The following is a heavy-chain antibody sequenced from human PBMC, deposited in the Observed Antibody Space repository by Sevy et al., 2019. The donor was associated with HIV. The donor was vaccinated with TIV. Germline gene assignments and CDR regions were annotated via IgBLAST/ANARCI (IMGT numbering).Heavy chain of an antibody. D-gene: IGHD5-12*01. Sequence: SETQSLTCTVSGGSVSSGSYYWSWIRQPPGKGLEWIGYIYYSGSTNYNPSLKSRVTISVDTSKNQFSLKLSSVTAADTAVYYCARVYGPRSGYDYAGVDYWGQGTLVTVSS. CDR1: GGSVSSGSYY. J-gene: IGHJ4*02. CDR3: ARVYGPRSGYDYAGVDY. CDR2: IYYSGST. V-gene: IGHV4-61*01.